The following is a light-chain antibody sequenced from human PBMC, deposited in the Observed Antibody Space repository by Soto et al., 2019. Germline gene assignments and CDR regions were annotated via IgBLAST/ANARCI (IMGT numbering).Light chain of an antibody. J-gene: IGLJ2*01. V-gene: IGLV1-44*01. Sequence: QSVLTQPPSASGTPGQRVTISCSGSSSNIGSNSANWYQQLPGTAPKLLIYSSNQRPSGVPDRFSGSKSGTSASLAISGLQSEDEADHQCAAWDDSLNGPEFGGGTKLTVL. CDR2: SSN. CDR3: AAWDDSLNGPE. CDR1: SSNIGSNS.